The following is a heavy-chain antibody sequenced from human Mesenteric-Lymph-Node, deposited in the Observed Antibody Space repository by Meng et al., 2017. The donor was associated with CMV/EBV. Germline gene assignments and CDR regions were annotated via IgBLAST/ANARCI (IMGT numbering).Heavy chain of an antibody. J-gene: IGHJ4*02. D-gene: IGHD5-18*01. Sequence: GGSLRLSCAASGFTFSDHYMDWVRQAPGKGLEWVGRTRNKANSYTTEYAASVNGRFTISRDDSKNSLYLQMNSLKTEDTAVYYCARAVGKRGYTYGYLDYWGQGTLVTSPQ. V-gene: IGHV3-72*01. CDR3: ARAVGKRGYTYGYLDY. CDR1: GFTFSDHY. CDR2: TRNKANSYTT.